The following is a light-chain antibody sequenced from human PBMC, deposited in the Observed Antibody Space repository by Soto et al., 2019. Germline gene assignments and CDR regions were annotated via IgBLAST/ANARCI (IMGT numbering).Light chain of an antibody. CDR3: QQYGSSPRR. J-gene: IGKJ1*01. Sequence: SALRRSPATLSLCPWDRPTLSCIASQSVSNNYLAWYQQKPGQAPRLLIYGASNRATGIPDRFSGSGSGTDFTLTISRLEPEDFAVYYCQQYGSSPRRFGEGTKVDIK. V-gene: IGKV3-20*01. CDR1: QSVSNNY. CDR2: GAS.